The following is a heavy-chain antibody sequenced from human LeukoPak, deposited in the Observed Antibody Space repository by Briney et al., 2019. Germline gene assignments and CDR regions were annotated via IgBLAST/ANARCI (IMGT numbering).Heavy chain of an antibody. CDR2: IYDSGSI. Sequence: SETLSLTCTVSGGSINSNNYYWGWIRQPPGKGLEWIGSIYDSGSIYYNPSLKSRVTIAVDTSKNQFSLKLSSVTAADTAVYYCARGIFGYGMDVWGQGTTVTVSS. CDR1: GGSINSNNYY. CDR3: ARGIFGYGMDV. V-gene: IGHV4-39*01. J-gene: IGHJ6*02. D-gene: IGHD3-3*01.